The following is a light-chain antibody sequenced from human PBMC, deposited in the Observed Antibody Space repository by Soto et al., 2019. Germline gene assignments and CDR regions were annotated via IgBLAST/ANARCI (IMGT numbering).Light chain of an antibody. CDR3: QQYGSSTRT. J-gene: IGKJ1*01. Sequence: ELVLTQSPGTLSLSPGGSATLSCRASQSVSSRYLAWYQQKTGQAPRLLIYGASSRATGIPDRLSGSGSGTDLNLTISRLEPEDFAVNYCQQYGSSTRTCGQGTKVDIK. V-gene: IGKV3-20*01. CDR1: QSVSSRY. CDR2: GAS.